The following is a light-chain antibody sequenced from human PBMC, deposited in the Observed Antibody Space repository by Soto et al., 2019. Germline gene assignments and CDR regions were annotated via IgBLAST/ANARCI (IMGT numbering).Light chain of an antibody. CDR1: TSDIDGYNR. J-gene: IGLJ3*02. CDR3: ASFTSSDNGV. CDR2: EVT. Sequence: QSVLTQPASVSGSPGQTITISCSGTTSDIDGYNRDSWSQQHPGEPPNLVIYEVTSRPAGVENLFSGSKAGNTASLTICGLHPEDEAHYCYASFTSSDNGVFGGGTKLTVL. V-gene: IGLV2-14*03.